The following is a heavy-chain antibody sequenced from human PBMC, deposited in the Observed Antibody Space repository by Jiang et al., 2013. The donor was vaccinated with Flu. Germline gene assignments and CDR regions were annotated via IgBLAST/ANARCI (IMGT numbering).Heavy chain of an antibody. J-gene: IGHJ4*02. Sequence: KPTQTLTLTCTFSGFSLTTRGVGVGWIRQSPGKALEWLALIYWNDDKRYSPSLKSRLTITQDISKTQVVLTMTNMDPVDTATYYCAHMWDYYSSGTYFDYWGQGNLVTVSS. CDR1: GFSLTTRGVG. D-gene: IGHD3-10*01. V-gene: IGHV2-5*01. CDR3: AHMWDYYSSGTYFDY. CDR2: IYWNDDK.